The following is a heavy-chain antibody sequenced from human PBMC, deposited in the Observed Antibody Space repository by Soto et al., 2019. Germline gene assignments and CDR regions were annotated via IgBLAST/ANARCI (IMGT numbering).Heavy chain of an antibody. Sequence: GGSLRLSCAASGFTFSSYAMSWVRQAPGKGLEWVSAISGSGGSTYYADSVKGRFTISRDNSKNTLYLQMNSLRAEDTAVYYCAEETLSVAATTHSFDYWGQGTLVTVSS. CDR2: ISGSGGST. V-gene: IGHV3-23*01. CDR3: AEETLSVAATTHSFDY. J-gene: IGHJ4*02. D-gene: IGHD2-15*01. CDR1: GFTFSSYA.